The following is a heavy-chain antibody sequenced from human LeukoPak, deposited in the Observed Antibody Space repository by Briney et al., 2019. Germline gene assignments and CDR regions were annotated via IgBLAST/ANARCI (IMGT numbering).Heavy chain of an antibody. Sequence: SGRSLRLSCAASGFTFSSYAMHWVRQAPGKGLEWVAFIRYDGSNKYYADSVKGRFTISRDNSKNTLYLQMNSLRAEDTAVYYCARGGWFGELSLDYWGQGTLVTVSS. J-gene: IGHJ4*02. CDR2: IRYDGSNK. V-gene: IGHV3-30*04. CDR1: GFTFSSYA. D-gene: IGHD3-10*01. CDR3: ARGGWFGELSLDY.